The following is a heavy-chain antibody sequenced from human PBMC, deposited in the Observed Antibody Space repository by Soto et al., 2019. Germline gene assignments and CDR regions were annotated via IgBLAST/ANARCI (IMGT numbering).Heavy chain of an antibody. CDR3: TIDASRDSSARGWFDP. Sequence: GGSLRLSCAASGFTFRSFTMNWVRQAPGKGLEWVSTISSTSAYIYYTDALRGRFTISRDNAKNSMHLQMNSLRAEDTAVYYCTIDASRDSSARGWFDPWGPGTLVTVSS. J-gene: IGHJ5*02. V-gene: IGHV3-21*01. CDR1: GFTFRSFT. D-gene: IGHD6-13*01. CDR2: ISSTSAYI.